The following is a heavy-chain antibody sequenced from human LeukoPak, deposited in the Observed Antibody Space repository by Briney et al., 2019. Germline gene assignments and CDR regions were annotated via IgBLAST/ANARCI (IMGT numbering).Heavy chain of an antibody. CDR3: ARDYYDSSGYYYGGWFDP. J-gene: IGHJ5*02. V-gene: IGHV1-2*02. CDR2: INPNSGGT. Sequence: GASVKVSCKASGYTFTGYYMHWVRQAPGQGLEWMGWINPNSGGTNYAQKFQGRVTMTRDTSISTAYMELSRLRSDDTAVYYCARDYYDSSGYYYGGWFDPWGQGTLVTVSS. D-gene: IGHD3-22*01. CDR1: GYTFTGYY.